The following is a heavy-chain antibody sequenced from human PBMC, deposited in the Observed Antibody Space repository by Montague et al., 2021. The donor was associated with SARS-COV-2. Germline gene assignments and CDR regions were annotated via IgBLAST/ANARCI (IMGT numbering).Heavy chain of an antibody. V-gene: IGHV4-59*01. J-gene: IGHJ5*02. CDR3: AREGLNTWFDP. Sequence: SETLSLTCSVSNGSISSYYWSWIRQPPGKRLEWIGYIYYRGSTNYNPSLESRVTISVDTSKNQFSLKLRSMTAADTAVYYCAREGLNTWFDPWAQGTLVIVSS. CDR2: IYYRGST. D-gene: IGHD5/OR15-5a*01. CDR1: NGSISSYY.